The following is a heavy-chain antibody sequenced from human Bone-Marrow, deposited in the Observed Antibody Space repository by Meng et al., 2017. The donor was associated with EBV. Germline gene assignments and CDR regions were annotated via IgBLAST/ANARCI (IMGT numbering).Heavy chain of an antibody. CDR3: ARDSSGSGSYYHFDY. Sequence: QWRVWGSGGGGVQPGGSLSLSCAASGFTFSSYGMHWVRQAPGKGLEWVAVIWYDGSNKYYADSVKGRFTISRDNSKNTLYLQMNSLRAEDTAVYYCARDSSGSGSYYHFDYWGQGTLVTVSS. J-gene: IGHJ4*02. CDR1: GFTFSSYG. CDR2: IWYDGSNK. D-gene: IGHD3-10*01. V-gene: IGHV3-33*01.